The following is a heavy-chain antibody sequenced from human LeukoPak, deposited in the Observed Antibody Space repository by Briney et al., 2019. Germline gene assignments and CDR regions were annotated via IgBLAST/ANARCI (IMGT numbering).Heavy chain of an antibody. Sequence: PGGSLRLSCAAAAFTFRSYAMSWVRQAGGKGLEWVPAISGSGGSTYYADSVKGRFTISRDNSKNTLYLQMSSLRAEDTAVYYCAKPKDNSLYCFDYWGQGTLVTVPS. D-gene: IGHD1-20*01. CDR2: ISGSGGST. V-gene: IGHV3-23*01. CDR1: AFTFRSYA. CDR3: AKPKDNSLYCFDY. J-gene: IGHJ4*02.